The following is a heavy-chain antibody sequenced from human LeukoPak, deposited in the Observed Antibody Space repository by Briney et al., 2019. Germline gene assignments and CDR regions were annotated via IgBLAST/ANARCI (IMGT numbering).Heavy chain of an antibody. D-gene: IGHD3-22*01. CDR2: IYSGGST. J-gene: IGHJ4*02. CDR3: ARESSNGYFLPY. CDR1: GFTVSSNY. Sequence: PGGSLRLSCAASGFTVSSNYMSWVRQAPGKGLEWVSVIYSGGSTYYADSVKGRFTISRDNSKNTLYIQMNSLSAEDTAVYYCARESSNGYFLPYWGQGTLVTVSS. V-gene: IGHV3-66*02.